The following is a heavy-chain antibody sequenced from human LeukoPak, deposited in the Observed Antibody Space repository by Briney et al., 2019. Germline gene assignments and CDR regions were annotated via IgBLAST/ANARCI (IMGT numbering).Heavy chain of an antibody. CDR2: IYHSGST. CDR3: ARDQSSSWPYYGMDV. V-gene: IGHV4-4*02. J-gene: IGHJ6*02. Sequence: PSETLSLTCAVSGGSISSSNWWSWVRQPPGKGLEWIGEIYHSGSTNYNPSLKSRVTISVDKSKNQFSLKLSSVTAADTAVYYCARDQSSSWPYYGMDVWGQGTTVTVSS. D-gene: IGHD6-13*01. CDR1: GGSISSSNW.